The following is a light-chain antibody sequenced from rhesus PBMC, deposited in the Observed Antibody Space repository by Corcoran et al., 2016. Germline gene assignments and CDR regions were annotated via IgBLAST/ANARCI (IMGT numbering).Light chain of an antibody. V-gene: IGKV1-25*01. Sequence: DIQMTQSPSSMSASVGDRVTITCRASQGISSYLAWSQQKPGKAPKLLIYYATSLQSGVPSRFSGSGSGTEFTLTISSLQPEDFATYYCQQYNRLPWTFGQGTKVEIK. J-gene: IGKJ1*01. CDR2: YAT. CDR3: QQYNRLPWT. CDR1: QGISSY.